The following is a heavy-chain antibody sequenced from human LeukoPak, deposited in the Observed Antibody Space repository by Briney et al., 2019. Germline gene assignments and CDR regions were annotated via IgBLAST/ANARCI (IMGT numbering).Heavy chain of an antibody. V-gene: IGHV3-7*01. D-gene: IGHD2/OR15-2a*01. CDR1: EFTFSSYW. CDR3: ARGPTRANSSDY. J-gene: IGHJ4*02. CDR2: IKQDGGQI. Sequence: GGSLRLSCAASEFTFSSYWMSWVRQAPGKGLEWVANIKQDGGQIYYLESVKGRFTISRDNAKNCLYLQMNSLRAEDTAVYYCARGPTRANSSDYWGQGTLVTVSS.